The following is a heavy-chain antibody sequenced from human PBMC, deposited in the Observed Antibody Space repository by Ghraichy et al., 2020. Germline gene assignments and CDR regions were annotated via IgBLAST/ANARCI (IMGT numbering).Heavy chain of an antibody. V-gene: IGHV3-7*01. J-gene: IGHJ6*02. CDR1: GFTFSTYW. Sequence: GGSLRLSCAASGFTFSTYWMSWVRQAPGKGLEWVANINQDEREKYYVDSVKGRFIISRDNAKNSLYLQMNTLRVEDTAVYYCARDSRSYDHYYFGMAVWGQGTTVIVSS. D-gene: IGHD1-26*01. CDR3: ARDSRSYDHYYFGMAV. CDR2: INQDEREK.